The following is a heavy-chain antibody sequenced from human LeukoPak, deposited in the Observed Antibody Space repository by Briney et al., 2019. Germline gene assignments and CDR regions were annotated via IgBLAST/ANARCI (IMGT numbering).Heavy chain of an antibody. CDR1: GFTFNDYY. CDR2: INIGGTNT. Sequence: GSLRLSCAASGFTFNDYYMSWIRQAPGKGLEWLSYINIGGTNTHYADSVKGRFPISRENAKKSLYLEMNNLRAEDTAVYYCSTDGAGFDTWGQGVLVSVSS. J-gene: IGHJ5*02. CDR3: STDGAGFDT. V-gene: IGHV3-11*01.